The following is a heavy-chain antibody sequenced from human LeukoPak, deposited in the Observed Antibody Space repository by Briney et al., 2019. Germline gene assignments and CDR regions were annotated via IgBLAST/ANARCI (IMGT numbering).Heavy chain of an antibody. J-gene: IGHJ3*02. CDR2: ISGSGGST. V-gene: IGHV3-23*01. CDR3: AKDLNYDFWSGLDAFHI. D-gene: IGHD3-3*01. Sequence: PGGPLNFSCEASRFPFSGNAMTWVGQAQGKGLKGSAAISGSGGSTFYADSVKGRFTISRDNSKNTLYLQMNSLRAEDTAVYYCAKDLNYDFWSGLDAFHIWGQGTMVTVSS. CDR1: RFPFSGNA.